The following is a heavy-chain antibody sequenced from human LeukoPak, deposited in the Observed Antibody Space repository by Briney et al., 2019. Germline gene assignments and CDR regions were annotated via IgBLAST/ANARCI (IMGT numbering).Heavy chain of an antibody. J-gene: IGHJ4*02. CDR1: GFTFSTYG. V-gene: IGHV3-33*01. Sequence: GSSLRLSCAASGFTFSTYGTHWVPQAPGKGPEWVAVKWYDGSNKYYADSVRGRFTISRDNSKHTLYLQMNSLGAEDTAVYFCVRDSGEIPNTYYYDSSRYLHYWGPGTLVTVSS. CDR2: KWYDGSNK. CDR3: VRDSGEIPNTYYYDSSRYLHY. D-gene: IGHD3-22*01.